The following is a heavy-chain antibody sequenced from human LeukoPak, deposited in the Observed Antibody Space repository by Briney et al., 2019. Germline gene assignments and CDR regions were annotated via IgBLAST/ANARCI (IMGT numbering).Heavy chain of an antibody. CDR1: GYTFTGYY. V-gene: IGHV1-69*13. D-gene: IGHD2-2*01. Sequence: SVKVSCKASGYTFTGYYMHWVRQAPGQGLEWMGGIIPIFGTANYAQKFQGRVTITADESTSTAYMELSSLRSEDTAVYYCARDPGSTSGWGQGTMVTVSS. CDR3: ARDPGSTSG. CDR2: IIPIFGTA. J-gene: IGHJ3*01.